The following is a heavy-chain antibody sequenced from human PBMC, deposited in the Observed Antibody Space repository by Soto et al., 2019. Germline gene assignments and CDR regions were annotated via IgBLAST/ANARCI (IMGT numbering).Heavy chain of an antibody. J-gene: IGHJ6*02. D-gene: IGHD3-10*01. CDR3: ARSYYGSGSYEGYYYYGMDV. CDR2: INPNSGGT. CDR1: GYTFTGYY. Sequence: QVQLVQSGAEVKKPGASVKVSCKASGYTFTGYYMHWVRQAPGQGLEWMGWINPNSGGTNYAQKLQGWVTMTRDTSISTAYMELSRLRSDDTAVYYCARSYYGSGSYEGYYYYGMDVWGQGTTVTVSS. V-gene: IGHV1-2*04.